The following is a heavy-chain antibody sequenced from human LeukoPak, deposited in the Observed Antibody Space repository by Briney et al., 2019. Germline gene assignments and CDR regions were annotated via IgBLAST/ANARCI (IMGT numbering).Heavy chain of an antibody. CDR2: IIPIFGTA. D-gene: IGHD2-21*02. V-gene: IGHV1-69*05. CDR1: GGTFSSYA. J-gene: IGHJ4*02. CDR3: ARGVYCGGDCYLYFDY. Sequence: ASVKVSCKAPGGTFSSYAISWVRQAPGQGLEWMGRIIPIFGTANYAQKFQGRVTITTDESTSTAYMELSSLRSEDTAVYYCARGVYCGGDCYLYFDYWGQGTLVTVSS.